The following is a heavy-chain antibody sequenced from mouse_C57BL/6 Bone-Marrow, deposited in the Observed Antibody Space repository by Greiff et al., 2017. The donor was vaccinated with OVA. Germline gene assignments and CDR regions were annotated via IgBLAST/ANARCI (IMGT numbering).Heavy chain of an antibody. CDR1: GYTFTDYY. Sequence: VKLVESGPELVKPGASVKISCKASGYTFTDYYINWVKQRPGQGLEWIGWIFPGSGSTYYNEKFKGKATLTVDKSSSTAYMLLSSLTSEDSAVYYCARDHYGSRWFAYWGQGTLVTVSA. J-gene: IGHJ3*01. V-gene: IGHV1-75*01. CDR2: IFPGSGST. CDR3: ARDHYGSRWFAY. D-gene: IGHD1-1*01.